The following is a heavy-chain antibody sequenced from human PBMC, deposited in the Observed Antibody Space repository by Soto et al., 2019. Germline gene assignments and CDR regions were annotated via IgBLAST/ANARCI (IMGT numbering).Heavy chain of an antibody. Sequence: ASVKVSCKASGYKFSSYALSWVRQAPGQGLEWLGWISVDSGNTKYVQSLQDRVSMTTDTSTSTAYMELTSLRSEDTAVYYCARASVAGLIDYWGQGTLVTVSS. CDR2: ISVDSGNT. J-gene: IGHJ4*02. D-gene: IGHD6-19*01. V-gene: IGHV1-18*01. CDR3: ARASVAGLIDY. CDR1: GYKFSSYA.